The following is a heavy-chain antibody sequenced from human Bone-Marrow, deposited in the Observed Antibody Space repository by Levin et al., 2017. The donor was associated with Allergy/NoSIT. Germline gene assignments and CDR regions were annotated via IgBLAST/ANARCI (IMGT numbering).Heavy chain of an antibody. CDR2: IYHSGST. CDR1: GGSISSSNW. CDR3: ASSDFVVVTAMLY. D-gene: IGHD2-21*02. J-gene: IGHJ4*02. V-gene: IGHV4-4*02. Sequence: PSETLSLTCAVSGGSISSSNWWSWVRQPPGKGLEWIGEIYHSGSTNYNPSLKSRVTISVDKSKNQFSLKLSSVTAADTAVYYCASSDFVVVTAMLYWGQGTLVTVSS.